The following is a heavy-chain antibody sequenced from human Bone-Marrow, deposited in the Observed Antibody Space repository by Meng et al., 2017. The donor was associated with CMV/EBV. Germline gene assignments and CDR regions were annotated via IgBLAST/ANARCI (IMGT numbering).Heavy chain of an antibody. CDR1: GFTFSRYD. D-gene: IGHD2-15*01. CDR3: AKLLTSDPSDAFDI. V-gene: IGHV3-30*02. CDR2: LPYDGSNK. Sequence: GESLKISCAASGFTFSRYDFHWVRQAPGKGLEWVAFLPYDGSNKYYADSVKGRFTISRDNSKNTLYLQMISLRAEDTAVYYCAKLLTSDPSDAFDIWGQGPRVTGSS. J-gene: IGHJ3*02.